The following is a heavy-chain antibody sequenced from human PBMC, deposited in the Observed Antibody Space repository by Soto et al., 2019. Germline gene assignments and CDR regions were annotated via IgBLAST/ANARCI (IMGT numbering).Heavy chain of an antibody. D-gene: IGHD3-3*01. CDR2: ISYDGSNK. J-gene: IGHJ5*02. Sequence: GGSLRLSCAASGFTFSSYVMHWVRQSPGKGLEWVAVISYDGSNKYYAGSVKGRFTISRDNSKNTLYLQMNSLRAEDTAVYYCAKDSRYYTDNWFDPWGQGTLVTVSS. CDR1: GFTFSSYV. V-gene: IGHV3-30*18. CDR3: AKDSRYYTDNWFDP.